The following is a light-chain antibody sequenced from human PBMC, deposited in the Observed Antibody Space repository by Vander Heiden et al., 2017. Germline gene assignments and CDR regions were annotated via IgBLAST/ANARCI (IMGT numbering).Light chain of an antibody. CDR3: SSYAGSNNYV. Sequence: ALTQSPSAPGPPAPSATICCSRTSSDVGGYNYVSWYQQHRGKAPKLMIYEVSQRPSGVPDRFSGTKSGNTASLTVSGLQAEDEADYYCSSYAGSNNYVFGTGTKVTVL. CDR2: EVS. V-gene: IGLV2-8*01. J-gene: IGLJ1*01. CDR1: SSDVGGYNY.